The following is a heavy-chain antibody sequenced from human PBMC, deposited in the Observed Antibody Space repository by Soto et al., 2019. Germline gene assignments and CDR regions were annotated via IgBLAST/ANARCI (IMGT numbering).Heavy chain of an antibody. V-gene: IGHV4-39*01. Sequence: QLQLQESGPGLVKPSETLSLTCTVSSGSISSSSYYWGWIRQSPGQGLEWIGTISYSGTTYYNPSLRSGVTIPFDTYKNQFSLNLSAVTAADTAVYYCARRRGGVVATGNWFDPWGQGTLVTVSS. D-gene: IGHD5-12*01. CDR1: SGSISSSSYY. J-gene: IGHJ5*02. CDR2: ISYSGTT. CDR3: ARRRGGVVATGNWFDP.